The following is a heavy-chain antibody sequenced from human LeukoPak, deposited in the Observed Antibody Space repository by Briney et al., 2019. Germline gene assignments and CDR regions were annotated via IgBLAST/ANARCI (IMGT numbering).Heavy chain of an antibody. CDR3: ASQPPLIAARQTTDY. J-gene: IGHJ4*02. V-gene: IGHV4-39*01. CDR2: IYYGART. D-gene: IGHD6-6*01. Sequence: SETLSLTRTLSGGSISSSSYYWGSIRQPPGEGLEWNGSIYYGARTYSHPSLKSRVTIYVDTPKNPFSLRVSCVTDAGTAVYYCASQPPLIAARQTTDYWGQGTLVTVSS. CDR1: GGSISSSSYY.